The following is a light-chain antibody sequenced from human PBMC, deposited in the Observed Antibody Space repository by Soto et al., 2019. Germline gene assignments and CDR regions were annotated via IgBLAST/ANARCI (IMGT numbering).Light chain of an antibody. CDR2: EVY. CDR1: SSDIGGYDY. CDR3: SSFTSSSTQV. V-gene: IGLV2-14*01. J-gene: IGLJ3*02. Sequence: QSALTQPASVSGSLGQSITISCTGTSSDIGGYDYVSWYQQHPGKVPKLMIYEVYNRPSGVSNRFSGSKSVNTASLTISGLQADDEADYYCSSFTSSSTQVFGGGTKLTVL.